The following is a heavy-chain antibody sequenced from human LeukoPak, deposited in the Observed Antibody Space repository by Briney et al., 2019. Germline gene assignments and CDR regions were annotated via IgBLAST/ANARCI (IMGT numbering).Heavy chain of an antibody. CDR3: VKGGNGPFDY. V-gene: IGHV3-53*01. Sequence: GGSLRLSCAASGFTVSSNYMSWVRQAPGKGLEWVSVIYSCGSTSYADSVKGRFTISRDNSKNTLYLQVNSLRAEDTAVYYCVKGGNGPFDYWGQGTLVTVSS. CDR2: IYSCGST. CDR1: GFTVSSNY. D-gene: IGHD3-16*01. J-gene: IGHJ4*02.